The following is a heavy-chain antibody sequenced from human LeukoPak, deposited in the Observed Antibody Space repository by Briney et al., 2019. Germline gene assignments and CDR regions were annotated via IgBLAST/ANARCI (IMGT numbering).Heavy chain of an antibody. CDR1: GGTFSSYA. D-gene: IGHD3-10*01. CDR2: IIPIFGTA. CDR3: ARDQGYGSAYGY. Sequence: SVTVSCKASGGTFSSYAISWVRQAPGQGLEWMGGIIPIFGTANYAQKFQGRVTITADESTSTAYMELSSLRSEDTAVYYCARDQGYGSAYGYWGQGTLVTVSS. J-gene: IGHJ4*02. V-gene: IGHV1-69*13.